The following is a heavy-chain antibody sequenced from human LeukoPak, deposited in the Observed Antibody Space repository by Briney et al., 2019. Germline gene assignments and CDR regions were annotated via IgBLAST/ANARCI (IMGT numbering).Heavy chain of an antibody. D-gene: IGHD6-19*01. CDR2: ISYDGSNR. V-gene: IGHV3-30*18. J-gene: IGHJ5*02. CDR3: AKDVSYSSGWYRTNWFDP. CDR1: GFTFSSYG. Sequence: GGSLRLSCAASGFTFSSYGMHWVRQAPGKGLEWVAVISYDGSNRYYADSVKGRFTISRDNSKNTLYLQMNSLRAEDTAVYYCAKDVSYSSGWYRTNWFDPWGQGTLVTVSS.